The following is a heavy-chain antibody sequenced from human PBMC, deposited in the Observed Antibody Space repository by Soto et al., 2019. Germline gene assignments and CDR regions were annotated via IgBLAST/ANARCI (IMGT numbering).Heavy chain of an antibody. D-gene: IGHD2-8*01. CDR3: ARHGYCTNGVCLYFDY. V-gene: IGHV4-39*01. CDR1: GGSISSSSYY. Sequence: SETLSLTCTVSGGSISSSSYYWGWIRQPPGKGLEWIGSIYYSGSTYYNPSLKSRVTISVDTSKNQFSLKLSSVTAADTAVYYCARHGYCTNGVCLYFDYWGQGTLVTVSS. J-gene: IGHJ4*02. CDR2: IYYSGST.